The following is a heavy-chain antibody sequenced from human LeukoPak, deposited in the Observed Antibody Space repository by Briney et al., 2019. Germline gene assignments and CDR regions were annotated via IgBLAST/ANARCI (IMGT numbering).Heavy chain of an antibody. V-gene: IGHV5-51*01. CDR2: IYPGDSDT. D-gene: IGHD6-13*01. Sequence: GESLKISCKGSGYSFTSYWIGWVRQMPVKGLEWMGIIYPGDSDTRYSPSFQGQVTISADKSISTAYLQWSSLKASDTAMYYCARLRDPLGGSSWYPVVYWGQGTLVTVSS. CDR1: GYSFTSYW. J-gene: IGHJ4*02. CDR3: ARLRDPLGGSSWYPVVY.